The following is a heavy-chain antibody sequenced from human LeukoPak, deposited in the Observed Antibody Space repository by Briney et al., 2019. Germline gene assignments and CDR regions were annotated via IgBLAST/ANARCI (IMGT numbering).Heavy chain of an antibody. V-gene: IGHV3-30*18. Sequence: GGSLRLSCAASGXIFSSYDVHWVRQAPGKGLQWVAMISYDGNNKYYADSVKGRVTISRDNSKNTLSLQMNSLRGEDTGIYYCAKEFDYGEDIWGQGIMVTVSS. D-gene: IGHD4-17*01. J-gene: IGHJ3*02. CDR3: AKEFDYGEDI. CDR1: GXIFSSYD. CDR2: ISYDGNNK.